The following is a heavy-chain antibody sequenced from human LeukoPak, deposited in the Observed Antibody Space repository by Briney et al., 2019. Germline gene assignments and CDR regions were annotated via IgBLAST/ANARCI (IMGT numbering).Heavy chain of an antibody. D-gene: IGHD5-12*01. J-gene: IGHJ4*02. CDR1: GFAFGSYA. CDR2: IGSDYDR. Sequence: GGSLRLSCTASGFAFGSYAMAWVRQTPGKGLEGVAAIGSDYDRVHEDSVKGRFTISRDNSKSTLYLQMDNLRPEDTAVYFCAKSAGVATIYFDCWGQGALVTVSS. V-gene: IGHV3-23*01. CDR3: AKSAGVATIYFDC.